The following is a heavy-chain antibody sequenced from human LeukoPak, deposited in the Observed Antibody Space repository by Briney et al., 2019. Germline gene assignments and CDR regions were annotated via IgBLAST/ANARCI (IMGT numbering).Heavy chain of an antibody. D-gene: IGHD2-15*01. CDR3: AREYCSGGSCYFDY. V-gene: IGHV3-30*03. CDR2: ISYDGSNK. Sequence: GGSLRLSCAASGFTFTNYGMHWVRQAPGKGLEWVGVISYDGSNKYYADSVKGRFTISRDNSKNTLYLQMNSLRAEDTAVYYCAREYCSGGSCYFDYWGQGTLVTVSS. CDR1: GFTFTNYG. J-gene: IGHJ4*02.